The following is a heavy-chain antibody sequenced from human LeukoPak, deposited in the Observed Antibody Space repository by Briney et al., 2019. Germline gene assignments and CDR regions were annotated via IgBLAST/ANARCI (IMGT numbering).Heavy chain of an antibody. CDR1: GFTFSSYG. CDR2: ISYDGSNK. Sequence: GGTLRLSCAASGFTFSSYGMHWVRQAPGKGLEWVAVISYDGSNKYYADSVKGRFTISRDNSKNTLYLQMNSLRAEDTAVYYCAKDRSPWGYSGYAAGYWGQGTLVTVSS. CDR3: AKDRSPWGYSGYAAGY. J-gene: IGHJ4*02. V-gene: IGHV3-30*18. D-gene: IGHD5-12*01.